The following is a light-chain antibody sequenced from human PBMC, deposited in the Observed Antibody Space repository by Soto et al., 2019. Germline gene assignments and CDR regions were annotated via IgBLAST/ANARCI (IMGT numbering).Light chain of an antibody. J-gene: IGKJ4*01. Sequence: EIVMTQSPATLSVSPGERVTLSCRASQSVRNNLAWYQQKPGQVPRVLIYGASTRAFGIPDRFSGSGSGTEFTLTISSLQSEDFAVYYCQHYNNLWGFGGGTKVEIK. V-gene: IGKV3-15*01. CDR1: QSVRNN. CDR3: QHYNNLWG. CDR2: GAS.